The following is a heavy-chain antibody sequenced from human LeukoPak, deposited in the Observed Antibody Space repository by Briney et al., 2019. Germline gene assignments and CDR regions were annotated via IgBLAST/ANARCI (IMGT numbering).Heavy chain of an antibody. D-gene: IGHD6-13*01. Sequence: GGSLRLSCAASGFTFSSYSMNWVRQAPGKGLEWVSSISSSSSYIYYADSVKGRFTISRDNAKNPLYLQMNSLRVEDMAVYYCAKVPEPSDSWLFGYWGQGTLVTVSS. CDR1: GFTFSSYS. V-gene: IGHV3-21*01. J-gene: IGHJ4*02. CDR2: ISSSSSYI. CDR3: AKVPEPSDSWLFGY.